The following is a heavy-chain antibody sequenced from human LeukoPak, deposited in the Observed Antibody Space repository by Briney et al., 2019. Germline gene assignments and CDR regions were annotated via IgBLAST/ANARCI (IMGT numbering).Heavy chain of an antibody. Sequence: ASVKVSCKASGYTFTSYDINWVRQATGQGLEWMGWMNPNSGNTGYAQKFQGRVTMTRNTSISTAYMELSSLRPEDTAVYYCARGSGGGYNYENWFDPWGQGTLVTVSS. V-gene: IGHV1-8*01. J-gene: IGHJ5*02. CDR2: MNPNSGNT. D-gene: IGHD5-24*01. CDR3: ARGSGGGYNYENWFDP. CDR1: GYTFTSYD.